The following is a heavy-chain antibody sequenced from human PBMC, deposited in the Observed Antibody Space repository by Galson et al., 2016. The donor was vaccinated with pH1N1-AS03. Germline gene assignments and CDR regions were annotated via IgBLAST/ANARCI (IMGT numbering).Heavy chain of an antibody. D-gene: IGHD6-6*01. J-gene: IGHJ4*02. Sequence: SAKVSCKASGYNFVTYGITWVRQGPGQGLEWMGWINPYSTNTNYAKKVQDRVTMTADTSTTTAHLDLRNLGSDDTAVYYCARVVAGRPFLIDYWGQGTLVIVSS. CDR3: ARVVAGRPFLIDY. CDR1: GYNFVTYG. V-gene: IGHV1-18*01. CDR2: INPYSTNT.